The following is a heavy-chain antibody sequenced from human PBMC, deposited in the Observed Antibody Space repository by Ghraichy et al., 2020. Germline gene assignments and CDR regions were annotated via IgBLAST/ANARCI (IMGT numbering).Heavy chain of an antibody. J-gene: IGHJ4*02. CDR3: AREGELGIPEY. CDR2: ISSSSSYI. CDR1: GSTFSSYS. V-gene: IGHV3-21*01. Sequence: GGSLRLSCAASGSTFSSYSMNWVRQAPGKGLEWVSSISSSSSYIYYADSVKGRFTISRDNAKNSLYLQMNSLRAEDTAVYYCAREGELGIPEYWGQGTLVTVSS. D-gene: IGHD7-27*01.